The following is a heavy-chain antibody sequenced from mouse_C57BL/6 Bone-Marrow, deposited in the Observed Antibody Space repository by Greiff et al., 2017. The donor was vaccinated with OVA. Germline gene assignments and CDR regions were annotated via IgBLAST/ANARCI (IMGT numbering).Heavy chain of an antibody. Sequence: VQLQQSGPELVKPGASVKISCKASGYSFTDYYMNWVKQSHGKSLEWIGEINPNYGTTNYNQKFKGKATLTVDQSSSTAYMQLNRLTSEDSAVYYCARVTVRFAYWGQGTLVTVSA. CDR1: GYSFTDYY. CDR2: INPNYGTT. CDR3: ARVTVRFAY. J-gene: IGHJ3*01. D-gene: IGHD1-1*01. V-gene: IGHV1-39*01.